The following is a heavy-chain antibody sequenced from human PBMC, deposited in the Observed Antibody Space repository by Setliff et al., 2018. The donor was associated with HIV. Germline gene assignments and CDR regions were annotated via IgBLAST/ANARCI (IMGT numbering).Heavy chain of an antibody. Sequence: SGGSLRLSCAASGFTFSDHYMNWVRQAPGKGLEWVSYISKSGDYSNYADSVRGRLTISRDNAKNSLYLQMSSLRAEDTAVYYCAREVTSFEAFDLWGQGTMVTVS. CDR3: AREVTSFEAFDL. CDR2: ISKSGDYS. V-gene: IGHV3-11*05. D-gene: IGHD2-21*02. J-gene: IGHJ3*01. CDR1: GFTFSDHY.